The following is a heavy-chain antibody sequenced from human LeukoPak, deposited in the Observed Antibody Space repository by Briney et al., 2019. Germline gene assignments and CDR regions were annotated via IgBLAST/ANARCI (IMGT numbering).Heavy chain of an antibody. V-gene: IGHV4-34*01. J-gene: IGHJ4*02. CDR1: GGSFSGYY. CDR3: AGSIAVAQFDY. CDR2: INHSGST. D-gene: IGHD6-19*01. Sequence: SETLSLTCAVYGGSFSGYYWSWIRQPPGKGLEWIGEINHSGSTNYNPSLKSRVTISVDTSKNQFSLKLSSVTAADTAVYYCAGSIAVAQFDYWGQGTLVTVSS.